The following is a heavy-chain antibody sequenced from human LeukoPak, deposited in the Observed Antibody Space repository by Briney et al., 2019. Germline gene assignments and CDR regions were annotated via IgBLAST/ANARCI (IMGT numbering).Heavy chain of an antibody. CDR1: GFIFSSHG. CDR2: IRNTGTDK. V-gene: IGHV3-30*02. D-gene: IGHD6-13*01. Sequence: PGGSLRLSCAASGFIFSSHGMHWVRQAPGKGLEWVAFIRNTGTDKYYADSVKGRFTISRDNSKKTLYLQMNSLSAEDTAVYYCAKLTRAAAGSGSIPDCGGQGTLVTVSS. J-gene: IGHJ4*02. CDR3: AKLTRAAAGSGSIPDC.